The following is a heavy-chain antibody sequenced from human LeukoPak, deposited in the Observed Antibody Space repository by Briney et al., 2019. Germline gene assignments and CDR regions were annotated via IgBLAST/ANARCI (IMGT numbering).Heavy chain of an antibody. CDR2: INTSGSEK. D-gene: IGHD3-16*02. CDR1: GFTFSSYW. Sequence: PGGSLRLSCAASGFTFSSYWMSWVRQAPGKGLEWVATINTSGSEKYYVDSVNGRFTISRDNAKKSLYRQMNSRRAEDTAVYYCARDVGYYDYVWGSYRPFDYWGQGTLVTVSS. CDR3: ARDVGYYDYVWGSYRPFDY. V-gene: IGHV3-7*01. J-gene: IGHJ4*02.